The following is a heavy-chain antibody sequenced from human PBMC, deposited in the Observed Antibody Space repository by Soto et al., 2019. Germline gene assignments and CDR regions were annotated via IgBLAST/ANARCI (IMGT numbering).Heavy chain of an antibody. CDR2: INSDGSST. V-gene: IGHV3-74*01. CDR1: GFTFSSYW. Sequence: EVQLVESGGGLVQPGGSLRLSCAASGFTFSSYWMHWVRQAPGKGLVWVSRINSDGSSTSYADSVKGLFTISRDKAKNTLYLQMNSLRAEDTAVYYCVRTSLVVAAATREDYWGQGTLVTVSS. D-gene: IGHD2-15*01. CDR3: VRTSLVVAAATREDY. J-gene: IGHJ4*02.